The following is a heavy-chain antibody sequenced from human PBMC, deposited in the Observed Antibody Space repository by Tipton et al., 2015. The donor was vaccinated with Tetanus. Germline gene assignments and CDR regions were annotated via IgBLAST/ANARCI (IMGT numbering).Heavy chain of an antibody. J-gene: IGHJ5*01. CDR3: ARGRLTYYYGSGSRGWFEF. D-gene: IGHD3-10*01. V-gene: IGHV4-34*04. CDR1: GGAFSGYY. CDR2: INHSGTS. Sequence: TLSLTCAVNGGAFSGYYWTWIRQFPGEGLEWIGEINHSGTSNHNPSLKNRATTSVDTSKNHFFLQLSSVTAADTAVYYCARGRLTYYYGSGSRGWFEFWGQGTPVIVSS.